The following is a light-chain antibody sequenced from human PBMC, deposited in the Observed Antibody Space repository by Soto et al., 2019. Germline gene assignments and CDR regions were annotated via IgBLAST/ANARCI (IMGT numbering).Light chain of an antibody. CDR2: DVI. CDR1: SSYVGNYNY. CDR3: CSYAGTYTWV. Sequence: QSALTQPRSVSGSPGQSVTISCTGTSSYVGNYNYVSWYQQHPGKAPKLMIYDVIKRTSGVPDRFSGSKSGNTASLTISGLQAEDEADYYCCSYAGTYTWVFGGGTKLTVL. J-gene: IGLJ3*02. V-gene: IGLV2-11*01.